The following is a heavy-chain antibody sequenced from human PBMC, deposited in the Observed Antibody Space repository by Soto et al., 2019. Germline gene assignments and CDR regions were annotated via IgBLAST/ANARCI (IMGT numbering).Heavy chain of an antibody. Sequence: GGSLILSCAASGFTFSSYAMSWVRQAPGKGLEWVSAISGSGGSTYYADSVKGRFTISRDNSKNTLYLQMNSLRAEDTAVYYCAKGGDPYIAAAGTAFDWFDPWGQGTLVTVSS. D-gene: IGHD6-13*01. CDR3: AKGGDPYIAAAGTAFDWFDP. V-gene: IGHV3-23*01. CDR1: GFTFSSYA. CDR2: ISGSGGST. J-gene: IGHJ5*02.